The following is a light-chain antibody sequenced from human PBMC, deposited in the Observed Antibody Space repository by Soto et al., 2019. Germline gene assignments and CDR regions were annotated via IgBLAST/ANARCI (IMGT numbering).Light chain of an antibody. CDR1: QTVTSY. CDR3: QQSYRYPKT. CDR2: AAS. Sequence: DVQMTQSPSSLSASVGDSLTLTCRASQTVTSYLNWYQQKPGKAPKLLIYAASTLQSGVPSRFSGRGSGTEFTLTIISLQPEDFATYYCQQSYRYPKTFGLGTKVEVK. V-gene: IGKV1-39*01. J-gene: IGKJ1*01.